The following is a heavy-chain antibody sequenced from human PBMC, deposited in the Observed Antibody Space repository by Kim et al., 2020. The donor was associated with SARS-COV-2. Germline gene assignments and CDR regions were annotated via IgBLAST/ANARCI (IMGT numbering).Heavy chain of an antibody. Sequence: GGSLSLSCAASGFTFSNYAMHWVRQAPGKGLEWMAVISHDGSKEYYGDSVKGRFTISRDNSRNTLSLQMNSLRGEDTAVYSCVKDREYCSGGTCYNGILDHWGQGTLVTVSS. D-gene: IGHD2-15*01. CDR2: ISHDGSKE. CDR3: VKDREYCSGGTCYNGILDH. J-gene: IGHJ4*02. CDR1: GFTFSNYA. V-gene: IGHV3-30*18.